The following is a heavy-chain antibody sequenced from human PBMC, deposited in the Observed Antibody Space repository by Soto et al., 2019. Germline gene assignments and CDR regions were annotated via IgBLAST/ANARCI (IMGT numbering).Heavy chain of an antibody. CDR2: ISWNSGSI. J-gene: IGHJ3*02. CDR1: GFTFDDYA. CDR3: AKSITMVRGVIINDAFDI. Sequence: EVQLVESGGGLEQPGRSLRLSCAASGFTFDDYAMHWVRQAPGKGLEWVSGISWNSGSIGYADSVKGRFTISRDNAKNSLYLQMNSLRAEDSALYYCAKSITMVRGVIINDAFDIWGQGTMVTVSS. V-gene: IGHV3-9*01. D-gene: IGHD3-10*01.